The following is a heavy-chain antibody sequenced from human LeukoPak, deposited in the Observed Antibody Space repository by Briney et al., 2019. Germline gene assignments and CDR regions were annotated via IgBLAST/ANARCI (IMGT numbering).Heavy chain of an antibody. CDR1: GGIFSSYG. J-gene: IGHJ4*02. Sequence: ASVKVSCKASGGIFSSYGISWVRQAPGQGLEWMGWIHPRSGDTRYAQKFQGRVTMARDTSISTVYMDLSSLGSDDTAVYYCARDGEYGTGSYYRGSFDYWGQGILVTVSS. CDR2: IHPRSGDT. CDR3: ARDGEYGTGSYYRGSFDY. V-gene: IGHV1-2*02. D-gene: IGHD3-10*01.